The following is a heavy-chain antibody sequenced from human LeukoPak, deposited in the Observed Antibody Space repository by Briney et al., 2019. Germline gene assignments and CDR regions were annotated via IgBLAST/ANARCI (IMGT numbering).Heavy chain of an antibody. Sequence: GGSLRLSCAASGFTFSSYSMNWVRQAPGKGLEWVSYISSSSSTIYYADSVKGRFTISRDNAKNSLYLQMNSLRAEDTAVYYCARSPVFYGDCYFDYWGQGTLVTVSS. CDR2: ISSSSSTI. J-gene: IGHJ4*02. CDR3: ARSPVFYGDCYFDY. V-gene: IGHV3-48*01. D-gene: IGHD4-17*01. CDR1: GFTFSSYS.